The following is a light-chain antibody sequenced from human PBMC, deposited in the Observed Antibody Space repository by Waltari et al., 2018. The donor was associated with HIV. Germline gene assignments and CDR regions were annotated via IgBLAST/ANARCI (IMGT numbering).Light chain of an antibody. V-gene: IGLV3-21*02. CDR2: NDD. J-gene: IGLJ2*01. CDR3: HVWDNTRDHLV. Sequence: SYVLTQPPSVSVAPGQTARIACGGNNIGAISVHWYQPKTGQAPVLVVDNDDDRPSGIPERFSGYNSGNTATLTISRVEAGDEADYYCHVWDNTRDHLVFGGGTKLTVL. CDR1: NIGAIS.